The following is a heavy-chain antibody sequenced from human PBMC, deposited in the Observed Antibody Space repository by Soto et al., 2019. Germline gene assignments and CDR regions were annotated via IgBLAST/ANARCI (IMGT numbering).Heavy chain of an antibody. CDR3: AKTIAVAGTRGSDY. CDR2: ISGSGGST. D-gene: IGHD6-19*01. J-gene: IGHJ4*02. Sequence: GGSLRLSCAASGFTFSSYAMSWVRQAPGKGLEWVSAISGSGGSTYYADSVKGRFTISRDNSKNTLYLQMNSLRAEDTAVYYCAKTIAVAGTRGSDYWGQGTLVTVSS. V-gene: IGHV3-23*01. CDR1: GFTFSSYA.